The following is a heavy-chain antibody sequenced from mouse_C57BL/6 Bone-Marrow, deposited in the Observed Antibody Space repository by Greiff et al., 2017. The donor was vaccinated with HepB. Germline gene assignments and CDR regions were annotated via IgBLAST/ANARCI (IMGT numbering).Heavy chain of an antibody. CDR1: GFSLSTFGMG. Sequence: QVTLKESGPGILQPSQTLSLTCSFSGFSLSTFGMGVGWIRQPSGKGLEWLAHIWWDDDKYYNPALKSRHTISKDTSKNQVFLKIASVDTADTATYYCARISDGYLYYAMDNWGQGTSVTVSA. J-gene: IGHJ4*01. CDR3: ARISDGYLYYAMDN. V-gene: IGHV8-8*01. D-gene: IGHD2-3*01. CDR2: IWWDDDK.